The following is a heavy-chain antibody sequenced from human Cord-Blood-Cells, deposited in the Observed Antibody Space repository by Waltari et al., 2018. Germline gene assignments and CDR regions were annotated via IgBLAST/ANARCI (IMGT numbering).Heavy chain of an antibody. CDR1: GFTFSSYA. V-gene: IGHV3-30-3*01. D-gene: IGHD2-2*02. J-gene: IGHJ4*02. Sequence: QVQLVESGGGVVQPGRSLRLSCVASGFTFSSYAMHWVRQAPGKGLEWVAVISYDGSNKYYADSMKDRFTISRDNSKNTLYLQMNSLRAEDTAVYYCARGGSTSCYTQIDYWGQGTLVTVSS. CDR2: ISYDGSNK. CDR3: ARGGSTSCYTQIDY.